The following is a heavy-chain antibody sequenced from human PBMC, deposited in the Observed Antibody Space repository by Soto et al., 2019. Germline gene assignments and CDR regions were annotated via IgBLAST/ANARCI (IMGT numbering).Heavy chain of an antibody. J-gene: IGHJ4*02. Sequence: GGSLRLSCAASGFTFSSYGMHWVRQAPGKGLEWVAVISYDGSNKYYADSVKGRFTISRDNSKNTLYLQMNSLRAEDTAVYYCARRGVDVLRFLEWLLPFDYWGQGTLVTVSS. D-gene: IGHD3-3*01. CDR3: ARRGVDVLRFLEWLLPFDY. CDR1: GFTFSSYG. CDR2: ISYDGSNK. V-gene: IGHV3-30*03.